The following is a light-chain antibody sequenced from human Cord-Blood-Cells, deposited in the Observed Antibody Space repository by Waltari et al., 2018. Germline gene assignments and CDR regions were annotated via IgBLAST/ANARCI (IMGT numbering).Light chain of an antibody. J-gene: IGLJ2*01. CDR3: SSYTGSSRV. CDR2: DVS. Sequence: QSALTQPASVSGSPGQSITISCTGTSSDVGGYNFVSWYQQHPGKAPKLMIYDVSNQRSWVFNRCSAATSGSTTSSTSSCLQDDDEAAYYCSSYTGSSRVFGGGTKLTVL. V-gene: IGLV2-14*01. CDR1: SSDVGGYNF.